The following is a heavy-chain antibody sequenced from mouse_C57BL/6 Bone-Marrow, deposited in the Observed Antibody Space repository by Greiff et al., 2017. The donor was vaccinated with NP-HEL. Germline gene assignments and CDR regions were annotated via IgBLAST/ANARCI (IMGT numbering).Heavy chain of an antibody. CDR2: ISGGGGNT. V-gene: IGHV5-9*01. J-gene: IGHJ1*03. CDR3: ARLGVYYWDV. Sequence: DVKLVESGGGLVKPGGSLKLSCAASGFTFSSYTMSWVRQTPEKRLEWVATISGGGGNTYYPDSVKGRFTISRDNATNTLYLQMSSLRAEDTALYYCARLGVYYWDVWGTWTTVTVSS. D-gene: IGHD1-1*01. CDR1: GFTFSSYT.